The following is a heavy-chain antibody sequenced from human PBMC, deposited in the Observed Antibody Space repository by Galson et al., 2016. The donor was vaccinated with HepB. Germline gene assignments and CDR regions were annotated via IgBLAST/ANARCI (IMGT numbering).Heavy chain of an antibody. Sequence: SLRLSCAASGFTFDDYAMHWVRQAPGKGLEWVSGTSWNSGSVGYADSVKGRFIISRDNAKNSLYLQMNSLRADDTALYYCGKGAGYGSGWVDYWGQGTLVTVSS. V-gene: IGHV3-9*01. CDR2: TSWNSGSV. D-gene: IGHD6-19*01. CDR3: GKGAGYGSGWVDY. CDR1: GFTFDDYA. J-gene: IGHJ4*02.